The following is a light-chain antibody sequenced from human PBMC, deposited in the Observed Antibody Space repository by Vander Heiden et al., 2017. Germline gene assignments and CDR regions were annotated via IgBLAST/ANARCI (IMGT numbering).Light chain of an antibody. CDR1: RTISTY. J-gene: IGKJ3*01. V-gene: IGKV1-39*01. CDR3: QQSFRTPLT. Sequence: DIQMTQSPSSLSASVGDRVAITCRASRTISTYLNWYQQKPGEAPKLLIYGVSNLQTGVPLRFSGSGSGADFTLTIDSLQPEDVATYYCQQSFRTPLTFGPGTKVDL. CDR2: GVS.